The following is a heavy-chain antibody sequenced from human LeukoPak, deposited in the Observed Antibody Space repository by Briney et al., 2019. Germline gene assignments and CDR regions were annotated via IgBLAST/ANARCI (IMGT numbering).Heavy chain of an antibody. J-gene: IGHJ6*04. Sequence: SLRLSCAAPGFTLSSYWMSWIGQAPGKALEWVANIKHDGSEKYYADSAKGRFTISRDNAKNSLYLQMNSLRAEDTAVYYCARDEYQLPAPYYYYGMDVWGKGTTVTVSS. V-gene: IGHV3-7*03. CDR1: GFTLSSYW. CDR2: IKHDGSEK. CDR3: ARDEYQLPAPYYYYGMDV. D-gene: IGHD2-2*01.